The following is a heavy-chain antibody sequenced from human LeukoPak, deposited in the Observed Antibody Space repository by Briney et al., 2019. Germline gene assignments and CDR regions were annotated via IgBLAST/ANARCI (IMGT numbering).Heavy chain of an antibody. V-gene: IGHV3-21*01. J-gene: IGHJ4*02. CDR2: ISSSSSYI. CDR1: GFTFSSYS. D-gene: IGHD7-27*01. CDR3: ARVLGNFDY. Sequence: GGSLRLSCAASGFTFSSYSMNWVHQAQGKGLEWVSSISSSSSYIYYADSVKGRFTISRDNAKNSLYLQMNSLRAEDTAVYYCARVLGNFDYWGQGTLVTVSS.